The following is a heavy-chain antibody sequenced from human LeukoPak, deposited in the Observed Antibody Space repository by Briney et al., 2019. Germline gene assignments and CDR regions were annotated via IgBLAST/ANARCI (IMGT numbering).Heavy chain of an antibody. Sequence: ASVTVSFKASGYTFTRYVINWVRQAPGQELEGVGWISVYNDATSYAQKLQGRVSLTTDPSTNTAYMELNSLRSDDTAIYYCARRTLDSSGYVFGHPTEPFYFDFWGQGTLVSVSS. V-gene: IGHV1-18*01. CDR3: ARRTLDSSGYVFGHPTEPFYFDF. CDR1: GYTFTRYV. J-gene: IGHJ4*02. CDR2: ISVYNDAT. D-gene: IGHD3-22*01.